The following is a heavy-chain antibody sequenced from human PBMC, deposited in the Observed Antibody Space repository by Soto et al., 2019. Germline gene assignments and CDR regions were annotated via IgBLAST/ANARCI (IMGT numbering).Heavy chain of an antibody. CDR1: GYTFTGYY. Sequence: QVQLVQSGAEVKKPGASVKVSCKASGYTFTGYYMHWVRQAPGQGLEWMGWINPNSGGTNYAQKFQCRVTMTRDTSISTAYMELSRLSSDDTAVYYCARDYGSGGPWFDPWGQGTLVTVSS. CDR3: ARDYGSGGPWFDP. D-gene: IGHD2-15*01. CDR2: INPNSGGT. V-gene: IGHV1-2*02. J-gene: IGHJ5*02.